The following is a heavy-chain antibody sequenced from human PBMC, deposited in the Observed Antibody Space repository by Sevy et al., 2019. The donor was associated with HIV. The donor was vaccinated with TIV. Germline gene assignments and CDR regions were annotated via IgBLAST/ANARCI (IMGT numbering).Heavy chain of an antibody. D-gene: IGHD3-3*01. CDR2: ISAYNGNT. J-gene: IGHJ4*02. V-gene: IGHV1-18*01. Sequence: ASVKVSCKASGYTFTSYGISWVRQAPGQGLEWMGWISAYNGNTNYAQKLQGRVTMTTDTSTSTAYMELRSLRSDDTAVYYCARDAGYYDFWSGHLVWGQGTLVTVSS. CDR1: GYTFTSYG. CDR3: ARDAGYYDFWSGHLV.